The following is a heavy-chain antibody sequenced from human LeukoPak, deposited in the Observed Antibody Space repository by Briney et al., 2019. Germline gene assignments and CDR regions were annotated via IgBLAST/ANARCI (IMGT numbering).Heavy chain of an antibody. J-gene: IGHJ4*02. CDR1: GGSISSGGYY. CDR3: ARASRGNDFDY. V-gene: IGHV4-31*03. Sequence: SETLPLTCTVSGGSISSGGYYWSWIRQHPGKGLEWIGYIYYSGSTYYNPSLKSRVTISVDTSKNQFSLKLSSVTAADTAVYYCARASRGNDFDYWGQGTLVTVSS. CDR2: IYYSGST.